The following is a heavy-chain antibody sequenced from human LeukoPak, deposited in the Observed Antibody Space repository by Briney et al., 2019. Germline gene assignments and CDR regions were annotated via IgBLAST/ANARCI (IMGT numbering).Heavy chain of an antibody. CDR1: GGSSSGYY. CDR3: AKQAVEGWYLGQFDY. V-gene: IGHV4-31*11. CDR2: ISYSGST. Sequence: SETLSLTCGVYGGSSSGYYWSWIRQHPGKGLEWIGYISYSGSTYYNPSLKSRVTISVDTSKNQFSLKLNSVTAADTAVYYCAKQAVEGWYLGQFDYWGQGTLVTVSS. J-gene: IGHJ4*02. D-gene: IGHD2-15*01.